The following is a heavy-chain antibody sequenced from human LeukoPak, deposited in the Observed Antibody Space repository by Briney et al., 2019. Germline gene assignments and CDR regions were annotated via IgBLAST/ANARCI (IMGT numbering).Heavy chain of an antibody. CDR3: ARCSSGWSIHDAFDI. CDR2: INPNSGGT. Sequence: ASGKVSCKASVYTFTGYYMHWVRQAPGQGLEWMGWINPNSGGTNYAQTFQGRVTMTRDTSISTAYMELSRLRSDDTAVYYCARCSSGWSIHDAFDIWGQGTMVTVSS. CDR1: VYTFTGYY. D-gene: IGHD6-19*01. V-gene: IGHV1-2*02. J-gene: IGHJ3*02.